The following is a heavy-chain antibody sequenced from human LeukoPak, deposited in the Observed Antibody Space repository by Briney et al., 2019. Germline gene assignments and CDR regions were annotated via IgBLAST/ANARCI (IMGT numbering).Heavy chain of an antibody. J-gene: IGHJ4*02. Sequence: ASAKVSCKASGGTFSSYAISWVRRAPGQGLEWMGRIIPIFGTANYAQKFQGRVTITTDESTSTAYMELSSLRSEDTAVYYCARDLGILTGQEAPWDYWGQGTLVTVSS. CDR1: GGTFSSYA. CDR3: ARDLGILTGQEAPWDY. CDR2: IIPIFGTA. D-gene: IGHD3-9*01. V-gene: IGHV1-69*05.